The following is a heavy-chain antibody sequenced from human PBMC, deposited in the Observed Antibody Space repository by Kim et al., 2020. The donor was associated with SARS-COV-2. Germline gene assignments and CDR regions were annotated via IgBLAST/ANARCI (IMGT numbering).Heavy chain of an antibody. CDR3: ARGTYYDFWSGYSTGFDY. J-gene: IGHJ4*01. V-gene: IGHV4-59*08. Sequence: SETLSLTCTVSGGSISSYYWNWIRQPPGKGLEWIGYIYYSGSTKYNPSLKSRVTISVDTSKNQFSLKLSSVTAADTAVYFCARGTYYDFWSGYSTGFDY. CDR2: IYYSGST. D-gene: IGHD3-3*01. CDR1: GGSISSYY.